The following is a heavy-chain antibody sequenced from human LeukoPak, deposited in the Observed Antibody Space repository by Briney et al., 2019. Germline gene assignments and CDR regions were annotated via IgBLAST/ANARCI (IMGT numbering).Heavy chain of an antibody. J-gene: IGHJ4*02. CDR2: IIPILGIA. CDR1: GGTFSSYA. D-gene: IGHD3-10*01. CDR3: ARVPYGSGSYYDY. V-gene: IGHV1-69*04. Sequence: ASVKVSCKASGGTFSSYAISWVRQAPGQGLEWMGRIIPILGIANYAQKFQGRVTITADKSASTAYMELSSLRSDDTAVYYCARVPYGSGSYYDYWGQGTLVTVSS.